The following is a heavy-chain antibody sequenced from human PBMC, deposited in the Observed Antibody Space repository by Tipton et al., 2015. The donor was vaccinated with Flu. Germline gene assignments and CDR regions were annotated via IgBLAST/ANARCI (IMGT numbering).Heavy chain of an antibody. CDR1: GASISSAAYY. CDR3: ARGPTVVTPVYSFDI. V-gene: IGHV4-61*02. Sequence: LRLSCTVSGASISSAAYYWSWIRQPAGKGLERIGRIYTSGSTNYNPSLKSRVSISLDTSKKQFSLKLTSVTAADAAVYYCARGPTVVTPVYSFDIWGQGTMVTVSS. D-gene: IGHD4-23*01. CDR2: IYTSGST. J-gene: IGHJ3*02.